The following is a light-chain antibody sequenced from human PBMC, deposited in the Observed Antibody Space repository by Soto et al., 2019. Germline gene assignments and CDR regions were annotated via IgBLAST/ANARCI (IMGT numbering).Light chain of an antibody. V-gene: IGKV3-20*01. Sequence: VVMTQSPATLSVSTGERATLSCRASQSVSSSYLAWYQQKPGQAPRLLIYGASTRATGIPARFSGSGSGTDFTLTISRLEPEDLAVYYCQQYGSTPWTFGQGTKVAIK. CDR3: QQYGSTPWT. CDR1: QSVSSSY. J-gene: IGKJ1*01. CDR2: GAS.